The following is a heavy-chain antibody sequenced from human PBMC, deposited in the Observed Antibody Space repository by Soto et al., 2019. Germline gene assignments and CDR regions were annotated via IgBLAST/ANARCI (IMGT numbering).Heavy chain of an antibody. Sequence: ASVKVSCKASGYTFTSYDINWVRQATGQGLEWMGWMNPNSGNTGYAQKFQGRVTMTRNTSISTAYMELSSLRSEDTAVYYCAPGGRYSSGWYSVVDYWGQVTLSTGS. J-gene: IGHJ4*02. V-gene: IGHV1-8*01. CDR2: MNPNSGNT. CDR3: APGGRYSSGWYSVVDY. D-gene: IGHD6-19*01. CDR1: GYTFTSYD.